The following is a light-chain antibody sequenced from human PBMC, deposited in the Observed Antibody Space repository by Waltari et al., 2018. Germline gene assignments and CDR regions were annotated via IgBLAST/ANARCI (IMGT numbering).Light chain of an antibody. J-gene: IGLJ3*02. V-gene: IGLV2-14*03. Sequence: QSALTQPASVSGSPGQSITLSCTGTSSDIGASYFVSWYQQHPGKAPKLIIFDVNKRPSGISDRFSGSKSGNPASLTISRLQTGDEADYFCSAYTYSSPFAWAFGGGTQVTVL. CDR2: DVN. CDR3: SAYTYSSPFAWA. CDR1: SSDIGASYF.